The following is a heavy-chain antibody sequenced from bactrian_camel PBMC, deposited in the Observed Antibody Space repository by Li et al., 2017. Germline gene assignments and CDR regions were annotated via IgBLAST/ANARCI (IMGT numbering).Heavy chain of an antibody. J-gene: IGHJ4*01. CDR1: EYDYTHHC. D-gene: IGHD2*01. CDR2: IAVGGRT. V-gene: IGHV3S53*01. Sequence: HVQLVESGGGSVQAGGSLRLSCTASEYDYTHHCVDWYRQAAGKTREWVARIAVGGRTSYSNSVKGRFAVSKDSAKDTVYLQMNSLKPEDTAIYSCEPLTLSRPWCSGYRLPAGQGTQVTVS.